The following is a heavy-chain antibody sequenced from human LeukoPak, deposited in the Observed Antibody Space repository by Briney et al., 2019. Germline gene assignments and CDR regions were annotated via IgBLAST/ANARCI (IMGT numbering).Heavy chain of an antibody. Sequence: GASVKVSCKASGYTFTGYYMHWVRQAPGQGLEWMGWINPNSGGTNYAQKFQGRVTMTRDTSISTAYMELSRLRSADTAVYYCAGGYSYGDYYYYYMDVWGKGTTVTVSS. CDR3: AGGYSYGDYYYYYMDV. V-gene: IGHV1-2*02. D-gene: IGHD5-18*01. CDR2: INPNSGGT. J-gene: IGHJ6*03. CDR1: GYTFTGYY.